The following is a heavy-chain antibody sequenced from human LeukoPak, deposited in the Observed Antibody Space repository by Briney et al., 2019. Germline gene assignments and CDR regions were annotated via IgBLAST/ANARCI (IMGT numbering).Heavy chain of an antibody. CDR3: ARRNPLGGDY. CDR2: INHSGST. J-gene: IGHJ4*02. CDR1: GGSFSGYY. D-gene: IGHD3-16*01. Sequence: SSETLSLTCAVYGGSFSGYYWSWIRQPPGKGLEWIGEINHSGSTNYNPSLKSRVTISVDTSKNQFSLKLSSVPAADTAVYYCARRNPLGGDYWGQGTLVTVTS. V-gene: IGHV4-34*01.